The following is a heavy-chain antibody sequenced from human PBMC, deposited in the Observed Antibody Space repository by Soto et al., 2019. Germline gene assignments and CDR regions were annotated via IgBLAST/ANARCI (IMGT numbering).Heavy chain of an antibody. CDR3: ARAGGEYCSGGSCYLLDDLYYFDY. CDR2: ISSSSSYI. Sequence: EVQLVESGGGLVKPGGSLRLSCAASGFTFSSYSMNWVRQAPGKGLEWVSSISSSSSYIYYADSVKGRFTISRDNAKNSLYLQMNSLRAEDTAVYYCARAGGEYCSGGSCYLLDDLYYFDYWGQGTLVTVSS. CDR1: GFTFSSYS. D-gene: IGHD2-15*01. V-gene: IGHV3-21*01. J-gene: IGHJ4*02.